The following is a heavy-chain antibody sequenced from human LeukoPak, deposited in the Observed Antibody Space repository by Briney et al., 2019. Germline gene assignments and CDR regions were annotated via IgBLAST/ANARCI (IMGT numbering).Heavy chain of an antibody. V-gene: IGHV1-3*03. CDR3: ARGTAAAGTGYFDY. D-gene: IGHD6-13*01. J-gene: IGHJ4*02. Sequence: ASVKVSCTASGYTFTSYAMHWVRQAPGQRLEWMGWINAGNGNTKYSQEFQGRVTITRDTSASTAYMELSSLRSEDMAVYYCARGTAAAGTGYFDYWGQGTLVTVSS. CDR2: INAGNGNT. CDR1: GYTFTSYA.